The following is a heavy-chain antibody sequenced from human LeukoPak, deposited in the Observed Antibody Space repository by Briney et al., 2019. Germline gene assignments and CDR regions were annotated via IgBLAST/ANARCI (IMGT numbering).Heavy chain of an antibody. CDR3: ARLADGSGGALYYYYGMDV. V-gene: IGHV3-33*01. J-gene: IGHJ6*02. D-gene: IGHD3-10*01. CDR2: IWYDGSNK. CDR1: GCTFSRYR. Sequence: GRSLRLSCVASGCTFSRYRMHWVRQAPGKGLEWVAVIWYDGSNKYYADSVKGRFTISRDNSKNTLYLQMNSLRAEDTAVYYCARLADGSGGALYYYYGMDVWGQGTTVTVSS.